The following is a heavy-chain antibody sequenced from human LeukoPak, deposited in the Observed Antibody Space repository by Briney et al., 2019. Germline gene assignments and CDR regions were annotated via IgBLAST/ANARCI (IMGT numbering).Heavy chain of an antibody. CDR1: GGSFSGYY. D-gene: IGHD6-19*01. CDR2: INHSGST. CDR3: ASGLSSGWKNFDY. J-gene: IGHJ4*02. V-gene: IGHV4-34*01. Sequence: SETLSLICAVYGGSFSGYYWSWIRQPPGKGLEWIGEINHSGSTNYNPSLKSRVTISVDTSKNQFSLKLSSVTAADTAVYYCASGLSSGWKNFDYWGQGTLVTVSS.